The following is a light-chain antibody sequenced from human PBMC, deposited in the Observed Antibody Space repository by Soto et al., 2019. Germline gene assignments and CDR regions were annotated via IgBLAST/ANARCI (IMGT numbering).Light chain of an antibody. V-gene: IGKV1-5*03. J-gene: IGKJ1*01. CDR2: KTS. CDR1: PSIDSW. CDR3: QQYDTYWT. Sequence: MTQPPSTLSAFVGDRVTITCLAGPSIDSWLAWYQQKAGKAPKLLIYKTSSLQSWVPSRLGGSGFGTEFTLTISSLQPDDFATYCYQQYDTYWTFGQGTKVEIK.